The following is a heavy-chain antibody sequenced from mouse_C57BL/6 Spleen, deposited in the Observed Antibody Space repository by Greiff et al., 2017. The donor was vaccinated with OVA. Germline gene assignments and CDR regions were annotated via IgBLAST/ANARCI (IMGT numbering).Heavy chain of an antibody. CDR2: IYPRDGST. V-gene: IGHV1-85*01. J-gene: IGHJ4*01. CDR1: GYTFTSYD. Sequence: QVQLKQSGPELVKPGASVKLSCKASGYTFTSYDINWVKQRPGQGLEWIGRIYPRDGSTKYNEKFKGKATLTVDKSSSTAYMELHSLTSEDSAVYFAARNYSNYGYAMDYWGQGTSVTVSS. CDR3: ARNYSNYGYAMDY. D-gene: IGHD2-5*01.